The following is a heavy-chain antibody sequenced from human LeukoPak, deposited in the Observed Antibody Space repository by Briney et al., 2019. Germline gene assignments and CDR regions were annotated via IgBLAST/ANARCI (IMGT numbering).Heavy chain of an antibody. D-gene: IGHD6-19*01. CDR2: IYYSGSA. Sequence: SETLSLTCTVSGGSISGYYWGWVRQPPGKGLEWIGFIYYSGSANYNPSLKSRVTISVDTSTNQFSLKLSSVTAADTAVYYCARDRDSSGWFDYWGQGTLVTVSS. CDR3: ARDRDSSGWFDY. V-gene: IGHV4-59*01. CDR1: GGSISGYY. J-gene: IGHJ4*02.